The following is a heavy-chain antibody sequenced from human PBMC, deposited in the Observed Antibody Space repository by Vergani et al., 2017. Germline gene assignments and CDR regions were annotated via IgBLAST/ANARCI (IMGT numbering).Heavy chain of an antibody. CDR1: NYSISRGYF. CDR3: ARDYDFWSGPRLPYY. Sequence: QVQLQESGPGLVKPSETLSLTCTVSNYSISRGYFWGWIRQHPGKGLEWIGYIYYSGSTYYNPSLKSRVTISVDTSKNQFSLKLSSVTAADTAVYYCARDYDFWSGPRLPYYWGQGTLVTVSS. CDR2: IYYSGST. J-gene: IGHJ4*02. V-gene: IGHV4-31*03. D-gene: IGHD3-3*01.